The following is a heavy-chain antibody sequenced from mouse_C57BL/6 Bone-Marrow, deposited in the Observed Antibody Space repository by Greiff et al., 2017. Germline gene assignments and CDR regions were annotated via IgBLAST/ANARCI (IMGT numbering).Heavy chain of an antibody. CDR2: IDPSDSYT. CDR1: GYTFTSYW. V-gene: IGHV1-59*01. Sequence: VQLQQPGAELVRPGTSVKLSCKASGYTFTSYWMHWVKQRPGQGLEWIGVIDPSDSYTNYNQKFKGKATLTVDTSSSTAYMQLSSLTSEDSAVYYGARSRLYYAMDYWGQGTSVTVSS. CDR3: ARSRLYYAMDY. J-gene: IGHJ4*01.